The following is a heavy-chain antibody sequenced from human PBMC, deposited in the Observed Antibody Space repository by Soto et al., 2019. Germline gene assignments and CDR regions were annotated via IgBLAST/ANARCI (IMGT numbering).Heavy chain of an antibody. Sequence: SQTLSLTCAISGDSVSSNSAAWNWIRQSPSRGLEWLGRTYYRSKWYNDYAVSVKSRITINPDTSKNQFSLQLNSVTPEDTAVYYCARDLSRSYDFNGLYYGMDVWGQGTRVTASS. CDR3: ARDLSRSYDFNGLYYGMDV. CDR1: GDSVSSNSAA. J-gene: IGHJ6*01. CDR2: TYYRSKWYN. V-gene: IGHV6-1*01. D-gene: IGHD3-22*01.